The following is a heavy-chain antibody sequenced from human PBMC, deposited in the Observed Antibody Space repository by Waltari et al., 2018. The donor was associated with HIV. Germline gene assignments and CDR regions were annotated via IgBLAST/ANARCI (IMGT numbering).Heavy chain of an antibody. J-gene: IGHJ4*02. CDR1: GFHFRTTE. V-gene: IGHV3-48*03. D-gene: IGHD1-26*01. CDR3: ARDGSSYYGLDY. Sequence: VRVVESGGGLVQPGGSLGSPGEASGFHFRTTEMNWVRQAPGKGLEWVSYISSSGSTIYYADSVKGRFTISRDNAKNSLYLQMNSLRAEDTAVYFCARDGSSYYGLDYWGRGTLVTVSS. CDR2: ISSSGSTI.